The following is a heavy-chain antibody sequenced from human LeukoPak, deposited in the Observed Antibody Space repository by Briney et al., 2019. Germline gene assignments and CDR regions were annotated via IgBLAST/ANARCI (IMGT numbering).Heavy chain of an antibody. D-gene: IGHD3-10*01. J-gene: IGHJ4*02. V-gene: IGHV4-61*08. Sequence: SETLSLTCAVSGGSISSGGYSWSWIRQPPGKGLEWIGHIYYSGSTNYNPSLKSRATISVGTSKNQFSLKVSSVTAADTAVYYCARDRGNNYSSGSYDYWGQGTLVTVSS. CDR2: IYYSGST. CDR1: GGSISSGGYS. CDR3: ARDRGNNYSSGSYDY.